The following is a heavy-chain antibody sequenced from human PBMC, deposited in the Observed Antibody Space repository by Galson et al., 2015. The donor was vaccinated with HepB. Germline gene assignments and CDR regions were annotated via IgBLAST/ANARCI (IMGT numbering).Heavy chain of an antibody. D-gene: IGHD5-18*01. CDR3: ARDISPRGYSYGYMLGY. J-gene: IGHJ4*02. CDR1: GFTFSDYY. V-gene: IGHV3-11*06. Sequence: SLRLSCAASGFTFSDYYMSWIRQAPGKGLEWVSYISSSSSYTNYADSVKGRFTISRDNAKNSLYLQMNSLRAEDTAVYYCARDISPRGYSYGYMLGYWGQGTLVTVSS. CDR2: ISSSSSYT.